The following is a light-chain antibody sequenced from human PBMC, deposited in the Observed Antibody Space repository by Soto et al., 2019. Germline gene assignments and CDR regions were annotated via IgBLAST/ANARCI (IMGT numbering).Light chain of an antibody. J-gene: IGKJ5*01. V-gene: IGKV3-20*01. CDR3: HQRQSWPRT. Sequence: IELTQSAGTLSLSTGERATLSCRASQSVSSRYLAWYQQKNGQAPRLLIYGASSRATGIPDRFSGSGYGTDVNLTISDVETEDFAVYYCHQRQSWPRTFGQGTRLEIK. CDR2: GAS. CDR1: QSVSSRY.